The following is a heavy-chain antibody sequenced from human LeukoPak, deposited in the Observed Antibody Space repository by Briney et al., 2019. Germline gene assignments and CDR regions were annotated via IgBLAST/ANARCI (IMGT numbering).Heavy chain of an antibody. J-gene: IGHJ6*03. CDR2: ISYDGSNK. V-gene: IGHV3-30-3*01. Sequence: GGSLRLSCAASGFTFSSYAMHWVRQAPGKGLEWVAVISYDGSNKYYADSVKGRFTTSRDNSKNTVYLQMNSLRAEDTAVYYCAKDRKAAAGTMHLWGKGPTVPVSS. CDR3: AKDRKAAAGTMHL. D-gene: IGHD6-13*01. CDR1: GFTFSSYA.